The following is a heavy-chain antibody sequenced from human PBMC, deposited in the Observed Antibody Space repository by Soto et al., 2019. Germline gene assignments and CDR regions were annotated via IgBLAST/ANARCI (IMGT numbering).Heavy chain of an antibody. V-gene: IGHV3-64*01. CDR1: GFTFSSYA. CDR3: ARDGCGGDCYSAYAFDI. Sequence: EVQLVESGGGLVQPGGSLRLSCAASGFTFSSYAMHWVRQAPGKGLEYVSAISSNGGSTYYANSVKGRFTISRDNSTNTLYLQMGSLRAEDMAVYYCARDGCGGDCYSAYAFDIWGQGTMVTVSS. D-gene: IGHD2-21*02. CDR2: ISSNGGST. J-gene: IGHJ3*02.